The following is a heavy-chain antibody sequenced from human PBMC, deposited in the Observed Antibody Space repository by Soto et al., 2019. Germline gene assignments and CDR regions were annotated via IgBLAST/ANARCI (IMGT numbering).Heavy chain of an antibody. CDR3: ARARLRYYYYYYGMDV. J-gene: IGHJ6*02. CDR1: GGSFSGYY. Sequence: SETLSLTCAVYGGSFSGYYWSWIRQPPGKGLEWIGEINHSGSTNYNPSLKSRVTISVDTSKNQFSLKLSSVTAADTAVYYCARARLRYYYYYYGMDVWGQGTTVTVSS. CDR2: INHSGST. V-gene: IGHV4-34*01. D-gene: IGHD2-15*01.